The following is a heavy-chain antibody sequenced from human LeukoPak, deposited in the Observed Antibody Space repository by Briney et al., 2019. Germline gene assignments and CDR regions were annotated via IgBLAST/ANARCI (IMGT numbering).Heavy chain of an antibody. CDR1: GYSISSGYY. J-gene: IGHJ4*02. CDR2: IYHSGST. D-gene: IGHD4-17*01. V-gene: IGHV4-38-2*02. Sequence: SETLSLTCTVSGYSISSGYYWGWIRQPPGKGLEWIGSIYHSGSTYYNPSLKSRVTISVDTSKNQFSLKLSSVTAADTAVYYCASSGLTVTTGEFDYWGQGTLVTVSS. CDR3: ASSGLTVTTGEFDY.